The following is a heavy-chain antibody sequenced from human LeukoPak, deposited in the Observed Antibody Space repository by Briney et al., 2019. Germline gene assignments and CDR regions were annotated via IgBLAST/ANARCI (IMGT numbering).Heavy chain of an antibody. V-gene: IGHV3-11*01. CDR3: AAYYGSGSVNYYRGMDI. J-gene: IGHJ6*02. CDR2: ISDSAINT. D-gene: IGHD3-10*01. CDR1: EFTFSDYY. Sequence: PGGSLRLSCEASEFTFSDYYMSWIRQAPGKGLEGISYISDSAINTHYADSVKGRFTIPRDNAKKLLVLEMKSLRSEDTAVYYCAAYYGSGSVNYYRGMDIWGQGTTVTVSS.